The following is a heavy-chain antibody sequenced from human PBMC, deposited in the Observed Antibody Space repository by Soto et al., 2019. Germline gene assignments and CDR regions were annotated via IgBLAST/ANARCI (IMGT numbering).Heavy chain of an antibody. D-gene: IGHD2-2*01. V-gene: IGHV3-11*06. CDR3: ARSHDRYCSSTSCSLPYYYYYGMDV. CDR2: ISSSSSYT. J-gene: IGHJ6*02. CDR1: GFTFSDYY. Sequence: GGSLRLSCAASGFTFSDYYMSWIRQAPGKGLEWVSYISSSSSYTNYADPVKGRFTISRDNAKNSLYLQMNSLRAEDTAVYYCARSHDRYCSSTSCSLPYYYYYGMDVWGQGTTVTVSS.